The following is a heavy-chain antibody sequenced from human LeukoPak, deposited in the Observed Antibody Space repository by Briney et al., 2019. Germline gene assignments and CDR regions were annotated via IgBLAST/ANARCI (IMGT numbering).Heavy chain of an antibody. V-gene: IGHV4-34*01. D-gene: IGHD6-19*01. Sequence: SETLSLTCAVYGVSFSEYHWSWIRQPPGKGLEWIGEINHSGSTNYNPSLKSRVTISIDTSKNQFSLKLSSVTAADTAVYYCARTGAVAEDWFDPWGQGTLVTVSS. CDR2: INHSGST. CDR1: GVSFSEYH. J-gene: IGHJ5*02. CDR3: ARTGAVAEDWFDP.